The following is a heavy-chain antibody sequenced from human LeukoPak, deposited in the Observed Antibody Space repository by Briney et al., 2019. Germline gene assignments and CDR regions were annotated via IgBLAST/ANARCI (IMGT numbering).Heavy chain of an antibody. Sequence: SETLSLTCTVSGGSISSYYWSWIRQPPGKGLEWIGYIYYSGSTNYNPSLKSRVTISVDTSKNQFSLKLSSVTAADTAVYYCASTDCSSTRCYSFDYWGQGPLATVSS. J-gene: IGHJ4*02. V-gene: IGHV4-59*08. D-gene: IGHD2-2*01. CDR2: IYYSGST. CDR3: ASTDCSSTRCYSFDY. CDR1: GGSISSYY.